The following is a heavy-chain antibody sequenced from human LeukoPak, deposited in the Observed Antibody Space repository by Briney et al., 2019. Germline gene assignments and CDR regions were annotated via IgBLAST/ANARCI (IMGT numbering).Heavy chain of an antibody. J-gene: IGHJ4*02. CDR1: GFTFSSYE. D-gene: IGHD2/OR15-2a*01. CDR2: ISGSGGGT. V-gene: IGHV3-23*01. CDR3: AKERSFGTWLGDY. Sequence: PGGSLRLSCAASGFTFSSYEMNWVRQAPGKGLEWVSAISGSGGGTYYADSVKGRFTISRDNSKNTLYLQMNSLRAEDTAVYYCAKERSFGTWLGDYWGQGTLVTVSS.